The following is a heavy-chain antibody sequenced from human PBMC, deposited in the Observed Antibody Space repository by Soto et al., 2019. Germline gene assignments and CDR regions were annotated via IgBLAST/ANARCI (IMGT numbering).Heavy chain of an antibody. Sequence: GASVKVSCKASGYTFTIYDINWVRQATGQGLEWMGWMNPNSGNTGYAQKFQGRVTMTRNTSISTAYMELSSLRSEDTAVYYCARERTGTTSMDVWGQGTTVTVSS. CDR3: ARERTGTTSMDV. CDR2: MNPNSGNT. CDR1: GYTFTIYD. V-gene: IGHV1-8*01. J-gene: IGHJ6*02. D-gene: IGHD1-1*01.